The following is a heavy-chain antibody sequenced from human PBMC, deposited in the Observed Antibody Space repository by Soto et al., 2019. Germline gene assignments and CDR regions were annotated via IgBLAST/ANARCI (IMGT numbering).Heavy chain of an antibody. CDR2: IYYSGST. J-gene: IGHJ5*02. CDR1: GGSISSGGYY. CDR3: ATSKYQLPSFAP. Sequence: HVQLQESGPGLVKPSQTLSLTCTVSGGSISSGGYYWSWIRQHPGKGLEWIGYIYYSGSTYYNPSLKSRVTISVDTSKNQFSLKLSSVTAADTAVYYSATSKYQLPSFAPWGQGTLVTDSS. D-gene: IGHD2-2*01. V-gene: IGHV4-31*03.